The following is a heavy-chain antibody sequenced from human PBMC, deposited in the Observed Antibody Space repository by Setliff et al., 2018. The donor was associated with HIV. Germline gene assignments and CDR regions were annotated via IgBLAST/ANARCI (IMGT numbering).Heavy chain of an antibody. CDR1: GGSINSTSYY. J-gene: IGHJ5*02. CDR2: IYHTGST. D-gene: IGHD1-26*01. CDR3: VRNTVGATMWFDP. Sequence: PSETLSLTCTVSGGSINSTSYYWGWIRQPPGNGLEWIGSIYHTGSTYYNPSLKSRVTMSVDTSKNQFSLKLSSVTAADTAVYYCVRNTVGATMWFDPWGQGTLVTVSS. V-gene: IGHV4-39*07.